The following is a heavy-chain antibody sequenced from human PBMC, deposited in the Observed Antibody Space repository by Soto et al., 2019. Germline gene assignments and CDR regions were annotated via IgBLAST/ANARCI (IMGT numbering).Heavy chain of an antibody. Sequence: ASVKVSCKASGGTFSSYAISWVRQAPGQGLEWMGGIIPIFGTANYAQKLQGRVTMATDTSTSTAYMELRSLRSDDTAVYYCARDFYLGYYYDSSGYYQGPAPDYWGQGTLVTVSS. CDR3: ARDFYLGYYYDSSGYYQGPAPDY. CDR1: GGTFSSYA. D-gene: IGHD3-22*01. J-gene: IGHJ4*02. CDR2: IIPIFGTA. V-gene: IGHV1-69*05.